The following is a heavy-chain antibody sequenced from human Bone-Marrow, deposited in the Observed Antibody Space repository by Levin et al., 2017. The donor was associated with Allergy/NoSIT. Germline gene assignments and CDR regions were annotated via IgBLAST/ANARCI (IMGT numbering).Heavy chain of an antibody. CDR1: GFTLTDYY. D-gene: IGHD2-2*02. CDR2: ISSSGATI. V-gene: IGHV3-11*01. J-gene: IGHJ3*02. CDR3: ARDPGAIPTESFDI. Sequence: PGGSLRLSCEASGFTLTDYYMSWIRQSPGKGLEWLSHISSSGATINYAESVRGRFTISRDSAQNSLYLELRNLRVEDTATYYCARDPGAIPTESFDIWGQGTLLTVSS.